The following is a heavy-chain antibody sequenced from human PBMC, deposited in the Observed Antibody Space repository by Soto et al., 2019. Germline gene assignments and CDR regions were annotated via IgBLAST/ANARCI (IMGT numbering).Heavy chain of an antibody. CDR2: TSSSSSTI. CDR1: GFTFSSYS. Sequence: EVQLVESGGGLVQPGGSLRLSCAASGFTFSSYSMNWVRQAPGKGLEWVSYTSSSSSTIYYADSVKGRFTISRDNAKNSLSPQMNSLRAEDTAVYYWARDPWPCQFDYLGQGTLLTVSS. D-gene: IGHD2-2*01. V-gene: IGHV3-48*01. CDR3: ARDPWPCQFDY. J-gene: IGHJ4*02.